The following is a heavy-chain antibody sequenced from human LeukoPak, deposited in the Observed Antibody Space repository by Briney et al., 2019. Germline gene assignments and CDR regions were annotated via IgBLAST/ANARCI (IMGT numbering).Heavy chain of an antibody. Sequence: KPSETLSLTCSVSGASINGYFRNWVRQTPEKRLDWIGYVSHTGTTTSNPTLKSRVSITIDTSKSQISLTMTSVTAADSALYYCARDRPGSFYTFDLWGPGTIVSVS. CDR1: GASINGYF. V-gene: IGHV4-59*01. D-gene: IGHD1-26*01. J-gene: IGHJ3*01. CDR2: VSHTGTT. CDR3: ARDRPGSFYTFDL.